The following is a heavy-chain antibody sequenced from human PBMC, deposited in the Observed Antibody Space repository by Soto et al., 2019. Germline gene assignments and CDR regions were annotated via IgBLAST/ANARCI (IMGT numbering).Heavy chain of an antibody. CDR2: IYWNDDE. Sequence: QITLKESGPTLVKPTQTLTLTCTFSGFSLSTSGVGVGWIRQPPGKALEWLALIYWNDDERYTPSLQSRLTIPKDTSKNRVVLTLTRMDPVDTATYSCAHTVPPLEYYSDSGSYLSWFDPWGQGILVTVSS. CDR3: AHTVPPLEYYSDSGSYLSWFDP. J-gene: IGHJ5*02. D-gene: IGHD3-10*01. V-gene: IGHV2-5*01. CDR1: GFSLSTSGVG.